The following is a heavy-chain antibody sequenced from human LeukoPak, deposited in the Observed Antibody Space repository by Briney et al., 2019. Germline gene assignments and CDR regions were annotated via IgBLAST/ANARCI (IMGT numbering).Heavy chain of an antibody. CDR1: GGSFSDYY. CDR3: ARVVVVITVTTSYYYGMDV. Sequence: SETLSLTCAVYGGSFSDYYWSWIRQPPGKGLEWIGEIYHSGSTNYNPSLKSRVTISVDTSKNQFSLKLSSVTAADTAVYYCARVVVVITVTTSYYYGMDVWGQGTTVTVSS. J-gene: IGHJ6*02. D-gene: IGHD4-17*01. CDR2: IYHSGST. V-gene: IGHV4-34*01.